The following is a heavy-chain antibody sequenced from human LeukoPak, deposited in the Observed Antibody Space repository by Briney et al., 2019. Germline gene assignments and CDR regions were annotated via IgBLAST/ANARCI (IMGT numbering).Heavy chain of an antibody. CDR1: GGSISSGDYY. V-gene: IGHV4-30-4*08. D-gene: IGHD3-3*01. CDR3: AREGYDFWSGFAEYFQH. J-gene: IGHJ1*01. Sequence: SQTLSLTCTVSGGSISSGDYYWSWIRQPPGKGLEWIGYIYYSGSTYYNPSLKSRVTISVDTSKNQFSLKLSSVTAADTAVYYCAREGYDFWSGFAEYFQHWGQGTLVTVSS. CDR2: IYYSGST.